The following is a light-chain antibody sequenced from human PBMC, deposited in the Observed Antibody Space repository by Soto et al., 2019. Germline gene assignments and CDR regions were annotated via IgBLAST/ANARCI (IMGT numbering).Light chain of an antibody. V-gene: IGKV3D-20*02. J-gene: IGKJ5*01. CDR2: DVS. Sequence: EIVLTQSPGTLSLSPWEIATLSCRASQTVSSSFLAWYQQTPGQPPRLLIYDVSNRATGIPARFSGSGSGTDFTLTITSLEPEDFAVYFCHQRYNWPRVTFGHGTRLEIK. CDR1: QTVSSSF. CDR3: HQRYNWPRVT.